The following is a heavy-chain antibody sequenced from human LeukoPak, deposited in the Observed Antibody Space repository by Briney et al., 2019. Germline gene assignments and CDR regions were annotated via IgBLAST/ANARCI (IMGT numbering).Heavy chain of an antibody. D-gene: IGHD3-16*01. Sequence: SETLSLTCTVSGGSISSYYWSWIRQPPGKGLEWIGYIYYSGSTNYNPSLKSRVTISVDTSKNQFSLKLSSVTAADTAVYYCARGGFDNWFDPWGEGTLVTVSS. CDR1: GGSISSYY. CDR3: ARGGFDNWFDP. V-gene: IGHV4-59*08. CDR2: IYYSGST. J-gene: IGHJ5*02.